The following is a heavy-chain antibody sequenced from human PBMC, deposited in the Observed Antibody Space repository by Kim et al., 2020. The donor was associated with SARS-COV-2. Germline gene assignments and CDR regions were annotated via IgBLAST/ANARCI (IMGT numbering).Heavy chain of an antibody. Sequence: SETLSLTCTVSGGSISSSSYYWGWIRQPPGKGLEWIGSIYYSGSTYYNPSLKSRVTISVDTSKNQFSLKLSSVTAADTAVYYCARPEIGYCSSTSCYGGDGGDYWGQGTLVTVSS. CDR3: ARPEIGYCSSTSCYGGDGGDY. V-gene: IGHV4-39*01. J-gene: IGHJ4*02. D-gene: IGHD2-2*01. CDR1: GGSISSSSYY. CDR2: IYYSGST.